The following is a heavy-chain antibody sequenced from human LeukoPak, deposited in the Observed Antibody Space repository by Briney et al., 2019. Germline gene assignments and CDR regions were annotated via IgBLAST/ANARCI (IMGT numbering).Heavy chain of an antibody. D-gene: IGHD1-1*01. Sequence: SETLSLTCVVSGYSIRSGYWWSWVRQSPGKGLEWIGEILHSGSTNYNPSLKSRVTMSLDTSNNQFSLKLTSVTAADTAVYYCARGQLERHKNDGGTLFGWFDPWGQGTLVTVSS. CDR1: GYSIRSGYW. J-gene: IGHJ5*02. CDR3: ARGQLERHKNDGGTLFGWFDP. CDR2: ILHSGST. V-gene: IGHV4-4*02.